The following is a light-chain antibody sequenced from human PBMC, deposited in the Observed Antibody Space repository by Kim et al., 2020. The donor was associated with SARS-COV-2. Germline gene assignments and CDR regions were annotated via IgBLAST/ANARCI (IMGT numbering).Light chain of an antibody. V-gene: IGKV3-20*01. CDR2: GAS. Sequence: EIVLTQSPGTLSLSPGERATLSCRASQSVSSSYLAWYQQKPGQAPRLLIYGASSRATGIPDRFSGSGSGTVFTLTISRLEPEDFAVYYCQQYGCSPGTFGQGTKVDIK. J-gene: IGKJ1*01. CDR3: QQYGCSPGT. CDR1: QSVSSSY.